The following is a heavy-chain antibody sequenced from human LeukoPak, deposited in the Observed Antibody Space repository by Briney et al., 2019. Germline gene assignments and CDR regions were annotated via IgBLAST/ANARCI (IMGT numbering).Heavy chain of an antibody. CDR2: IYPNSGAK. CDR3: GTLLSNGPFDY. J-gene: IGHJ4*02. CDR1: GYTFTGYY. V-gene: IGHV1-2*02. Sequence: GASVKVSCKASGYTFTGYYMHWVRQAPGQGLEGMGWIYPNSGAKKYAQKFQGRVTMTRDTSISTAYMELSGLRSDDTAVYYCGTLLSNGPFDYWGQGSLVTVSS.